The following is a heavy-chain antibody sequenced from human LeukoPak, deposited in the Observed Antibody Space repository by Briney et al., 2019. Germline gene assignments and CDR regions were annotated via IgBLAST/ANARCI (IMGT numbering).Heavy chain of an antibody. Sequence: GGSLRLSCAASGFTFSGSAMHWVRQAPGKGLEWVGRIKAKAHGGTIEYAAPVKGRFTISRDDSKNTLYLQMNSLKTEDTAVYYCTARMVRGVFVGYWGQGTLVTVSS. V-gene: IGHV3-15*01. CDR1: GFTFSGSA. D-gene: IGHD3-10*01. CDR3: TARMVRGVFVGY. CDR2: IKAKAHGGTI. J-gene: IGHJ4*02.